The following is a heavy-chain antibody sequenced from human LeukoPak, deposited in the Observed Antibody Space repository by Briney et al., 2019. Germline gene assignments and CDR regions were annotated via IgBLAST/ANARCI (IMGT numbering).Heavy chain of an antibody. D-gene: IGHD6-19*01. Sequence: GGSLRLSCAASGFTFSSYGMHWVRQAPGKGLEWVAVISYDGSKKYYADSVKGRFTISRDNSKNTLYLQMNSLRAEDTAVYYCAKAGGIAVAGTFDYWGQGTLVTVSS. V-gene: IGHV3-30*18. CDR3: AKAGGIAVAGTFDY. CDR1: GFTFSSYG. J-gene: IGHJ4*02. CDR2: ISYDGSKK.